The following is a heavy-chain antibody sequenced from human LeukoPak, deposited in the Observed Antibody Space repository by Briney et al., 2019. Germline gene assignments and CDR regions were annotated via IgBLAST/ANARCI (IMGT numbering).Heavy chain of an antibody. J-gene: IGHJ6*02. V-gene: IGHV3-21*06. CDR1: GFTFSSHG. CDR3: AKVNNDLNGMDV. D-gene: IGHD3-3*01. Sequence: GGSLTLSCAASGFTFSSHGMNWVRHPPGEGLEWVSSISGLSSYIYYADSVKGRFTISRDNAKNSLYLQMNSLRAEDTAVYYCAKVNNDLNGMDVWGQGTTVTVSS. CDR2: ISGLSSYI.